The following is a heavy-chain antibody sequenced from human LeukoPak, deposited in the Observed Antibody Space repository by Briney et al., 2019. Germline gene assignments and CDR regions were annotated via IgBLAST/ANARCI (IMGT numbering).Heavy chain of an antibody. CDR3: ARLGDSSP. J-gene: IGHJ5*02. V-gene: IGHV3-30*04. CDR1: GFTFSNYA. D-gene: IGHD3-16*01. Sequence: GGSLRLSCAASGFTFSNYAMHWVRQAPGKGLEWVAVISYDGSNKYYTDPVKGRFTISRDNSKNTLYLQMNSLRAGDTAVYYCARLGDSSPWGQGTLVTVSS. CDR2: ISYDGSNK.